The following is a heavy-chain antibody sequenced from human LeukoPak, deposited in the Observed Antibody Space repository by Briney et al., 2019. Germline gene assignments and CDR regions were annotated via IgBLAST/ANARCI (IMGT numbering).Heavy chain of an antibody. CDR1: GFTFGDYA. Sequence: QPGRSLRLSCTTSGFTFGDYAMSWVRQAPGKGLEWVGFIRSKAYGGTTEYAASVKGRFTFSRDDSKSIAYLETNSLKTEDTAEYSCTRGYCSGGSCFRAFDIWGQGTMVTVSS. D-gene: IGHD2-15*01. CDR3: TRGYCSGGSCFRAFDI. V-gene: IGHV3-49*04. J-gene: IGHJ3*02. CDR2: IRSKAYGGTT.